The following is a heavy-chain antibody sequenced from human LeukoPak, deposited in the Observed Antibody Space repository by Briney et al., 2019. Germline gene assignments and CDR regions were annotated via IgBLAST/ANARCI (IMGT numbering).Heavy chain of an antibody. CDR3: AKLELPTAPDY. Sequence: GGSLRLSCTASGFTFSSYGIHWVRQAPGKGLEWVAFIQYDGSEKKYADSVEGRFTISRDNSKNTLYLQMNSLRAEDTAVYYCAKLELPTAPDYWGQGTLVTVSS. D-gene: IGHD1-26*01. CDR2: IQYDGSEK. J-gene: IGHJ4*02. CDR1: GFTFSSYG. V-gene: IGHV3-30*02.